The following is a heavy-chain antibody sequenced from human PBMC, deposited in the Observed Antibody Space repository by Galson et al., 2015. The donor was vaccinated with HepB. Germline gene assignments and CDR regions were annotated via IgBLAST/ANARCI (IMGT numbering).Heavy chain of an antibody. V-gene: IGHV1-18*04. CDR2: ISAYNGNT. Sequence: SVKVSCKASGYTFTSYGISWVRQAPGQGLEWMGWISAYNGNTNYAQKLRGRVTMTTDTSTSTAYMELRSLRSDDTAVYYCARVRHRVVPAAIGWFDPWGQGTLVTVSS. D-gene: IGHD2-2*01. CDR1: GYTFTSYG. CDR3: ARVRHRVVPAAIGWFDP. J-gene: IGHJ5*02.